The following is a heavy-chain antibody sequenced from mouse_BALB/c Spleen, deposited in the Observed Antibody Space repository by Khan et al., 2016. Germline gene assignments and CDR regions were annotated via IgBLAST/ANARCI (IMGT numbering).Heavy chain of an antibody. CDR3: ARTARIKY. Sequence: EVQLQESGPGLVKPSQSLSLTCTVTGYSITSGYGWNWIRQFPGNKLEWMGYRSYSGSTNYNPSLKSRISITRDTSKNQFFLQLNSMTTEDTATYYCARTARIKYWGQGTTLTVSS. D-gene: IGHD1-2*01. CDR1: GYSITSGYG. V-gene: IGHV3-2*02. CDR2: RSYSGST. J-gene: IGHJ2*01.